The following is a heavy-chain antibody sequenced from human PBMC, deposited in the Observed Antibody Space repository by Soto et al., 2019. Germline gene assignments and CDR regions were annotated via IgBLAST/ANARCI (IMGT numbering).Heavy chain of an antibody. D-gene: IGHD3-22*01. CDR1: GGSFSGYY. Sequence: ERLSGTCSFYGGSFSGYYWSWIRQPPGKGLEWIGEINHSGSTNYNPSLKSRVTISVDTSKNQFSLKLSSVTAADTAVYYCARGFRSSSGYYYWGQGTLVTVYS. J-gene: IGHJ4*02. CDR3: ARGFRSSSGYYY. V-gene: IGHV4-34*01. CDR2: INHSGST.